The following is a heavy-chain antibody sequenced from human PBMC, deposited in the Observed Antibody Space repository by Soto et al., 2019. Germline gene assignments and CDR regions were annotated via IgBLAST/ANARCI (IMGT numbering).Heavy chain of an antibody. D-gene: IGHD4-17*01. Sequence: PGGSLRLSCAASGFTFSSYAMSWVRQAPGKGLEWVSAISGSGGSTYYADSVKGRFTISRDNSKNTLYLQMNSLRAEDTAVYYCAKDPAVHGDYARRPIYFDYWGQGTLVTVSS. J-gene: IGHJ4*02. V-gene: IGHV3-23*01. CDR3: AKDPAVHGDYARRPIYFDY. CDR2: ISGSGGST. CDR1: GFTFSSYA.